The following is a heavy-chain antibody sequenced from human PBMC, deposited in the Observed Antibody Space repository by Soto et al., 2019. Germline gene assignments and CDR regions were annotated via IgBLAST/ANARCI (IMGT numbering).Heavy chain of an antibody. V-gene: IGHV1-2*02. J-gene: IGHJ4*02. CDR3: VRQVRAY. CDR1: VYTFTGYR. CDR2: INPNSGDT. Sequence: QVQLLQSGAEVKKPGSSVKVSCRASVYTFTGYRIHWVRQAPGHGLEEMGWINPNSGDTKQIENFQGRVTMTRDTYISTAYMELSSLNCDDKAGYYCVRQVRAYWGQGTLVHGSS.